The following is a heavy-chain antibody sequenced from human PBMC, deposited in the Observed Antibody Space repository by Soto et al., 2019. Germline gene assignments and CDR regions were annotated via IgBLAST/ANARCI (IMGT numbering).Heavy chain of an antibody. D-gene: IGHD6-13*01. CDR3: TTGHSSSWYYYYGMEV. CDR2: IKSKTDGGTT. J-gene: IGHJ6*02. V-gene: IGHV3-15*01. Sequence: GGSLRLSCAASGFTFSNAWMSWFRQAPGKGLEWVGRIKSKTDGGTTDYAAPVKGRFTISRDDSKNTLYLQMNSLKTEDTAVYYCTTGHSSSWYYYYGMEVWGQGTTVTVSS. CDR1: GFTFSNAW.